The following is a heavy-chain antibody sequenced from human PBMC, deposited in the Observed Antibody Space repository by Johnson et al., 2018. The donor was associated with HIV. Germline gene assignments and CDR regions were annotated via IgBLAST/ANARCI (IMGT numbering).Heavy chain of an antibody. CDR1: GFTFSYYS. V-gene: IGHV3-30-3*02. CDR3: AKDRTNWGYDAFDL. J-gene: IGHJ3*01. CDR2: ISHDGSNK. Sequence: QVQLVESGGGVVQPGRSLRLSCAASGFTFSYYSMHWVRQAPGKGLEWVAVISHDGSNKYYADSVRGRFTISRDKSRNTLYLQMNRLRAEDTAVYYCAKDRTNWGYDAFDLWGQGTLVTVSS. D-gene: IGHD3-16*01.